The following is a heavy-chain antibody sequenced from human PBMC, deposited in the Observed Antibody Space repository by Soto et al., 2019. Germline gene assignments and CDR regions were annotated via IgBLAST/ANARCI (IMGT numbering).Heavy chain of an antibody. CDR1: GFSLSTSGVG. CDR2: IFWNDEK. D-gene: IGHD2-2*01. V-gene: IGHV2-5*01. Sequence: SGPTLVNPTQTLTLTCTFSGFSLSTSGVGVGWIRQPPGKALEWLALIFWNDEKSYSPSLKSRLTISKDTSKNQVVLTMTNMDPVDTATYYCAHTPTNAYQNWGQGTLVTVSS. CDR3: AHTPTNAYQN. J-gene: IGHJ4*02.